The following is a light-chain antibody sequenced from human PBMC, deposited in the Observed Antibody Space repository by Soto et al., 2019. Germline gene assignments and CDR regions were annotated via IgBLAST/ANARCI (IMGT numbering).Light chain of an antibody. Sequence: EIVLTQSPATLSLSPGERATLSCRASQSVSSYLAWYQQKPGQAPRLLIYDASNRATGIPARFSGSGSGTDFTLPISSLEPEDFAVYYCQQRSSWPPITFGQGTRLEIK. CDR2: DAS. V-gene: IGKV3-11*01. J-gene: IGKJ5*01. CDR3: QQRSSWPPIT. CDR1: QSVSSY.